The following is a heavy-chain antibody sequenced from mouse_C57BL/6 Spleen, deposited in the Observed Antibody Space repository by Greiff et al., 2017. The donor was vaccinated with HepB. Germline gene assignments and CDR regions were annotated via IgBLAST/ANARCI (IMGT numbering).Heavy chain of an antibody. D-gene: IGHD3-3*01. V-gene: IGHV3-6*01. CDR3: ARGWDRDAMDY. J-gene: IGHJ4*01. CDR1: GYSITSGYY. CDR2: ISYDGSN. Sequence: EVKLQESGPGLVKPSQSLSLTCSVTGYSITSGYYWNWIRQFPGNKLEWMGYISYDGSNNYNPSLKNRISITRDTSKNQFFLKLNSVTTEDTATYYCARGWDRDAMDYWGQGTSVTVSS.